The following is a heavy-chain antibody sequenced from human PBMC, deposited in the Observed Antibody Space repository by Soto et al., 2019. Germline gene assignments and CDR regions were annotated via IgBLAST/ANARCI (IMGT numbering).Heavy chain of an antibody. CDR1: GYTFTSYA. J-gene: IGHJ5*02. Sequence: ASVKVSCKASGYTFTSYAMHWVRQAPGQRLEWMGWINAGNGNTKYSQKFQGRVTITRDTSASTAYMELSSPRSEDTAVYYCARGGGMKGIAAAEEGNWFDPWGQGTLVTVSS. V-gene: IGHV1-3*01. D-gene: IGHD6-13*01. CDR3: ARGGGMKGIAAAEEGNWFDP. CDR2: INAGNGNT.